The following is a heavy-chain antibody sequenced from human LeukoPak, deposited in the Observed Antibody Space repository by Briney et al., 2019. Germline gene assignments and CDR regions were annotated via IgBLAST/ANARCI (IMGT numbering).Heavy chain of an antibody. Sequence: GGSLRLSCAASGFTFSSYSMNWVRQAPGKGLEWVSSISSSSSYIYYADSVKGRSTISRDNAKNSLYLQMNSLRAEVTAVYYCARGGVFDWLQLYNWFDPWGQGTLVTVSS. CDR3: ARGGVFDWLQLYNWFDP. CDR2: ISSSSSYI. J-gene: IGHJ5*02. D-gene: IGHD3-9*01. V-gene: IGHV3-21*01. CDR1: GFTFSSYS.